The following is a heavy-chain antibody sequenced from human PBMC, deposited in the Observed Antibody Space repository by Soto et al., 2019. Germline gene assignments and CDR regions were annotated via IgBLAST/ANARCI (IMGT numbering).Heavy chain of an antibody. J-gene: IGHJ6*02. D-gene: IGHD4-17*01. CDR2: INPKSGGT. CDR1: GYSFTDYH. V-gene: IGHV1-2*04. CDR3: ARVDVGDYVDGMDV. Sequence: ASVKVSCKASGYSFTDYHIHWVRQAPGQGLGWLGRINPKSGGTSTAQKFQGWVTMTTDTSTSTAYMELRSLRSDDTAVYYCARVDVGDYVDGMDVWGQGTTVTVSS.